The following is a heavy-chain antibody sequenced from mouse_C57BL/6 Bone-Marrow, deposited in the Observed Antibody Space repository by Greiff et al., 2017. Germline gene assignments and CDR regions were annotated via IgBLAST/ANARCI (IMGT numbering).Heavy chain of an antibody. CDR1: GYTFTDYY. Sequence: EVQLQQSGPVLVKPGASVKMSCKASGYTFTDYYMNWVKQSHGKSLEWIGVINPYNGGTSYNQKFKGKATLTVEKSSSKAYMELNSLTSEDSAVYYCARRGIYYGSSRGYFDVWGTGTTVTVSS. D-gene: IGHD1-1*01. CDR3: ARRGIYYGSSRGYFDV. CDR2: INPYNGGT. J-gene: IGHJ1*03. V-gene: IGHV1-19*01.